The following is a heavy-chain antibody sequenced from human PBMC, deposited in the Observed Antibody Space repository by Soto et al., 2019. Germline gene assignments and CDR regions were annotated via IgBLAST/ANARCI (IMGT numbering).Heavy chain of an antibody. Sequence: PGGSLRLSCAAPGFTFSSYGMHWVRQAPGKGLEWVAVISYDGSNKYYADSVKGRFTISRDNSKNALYLQMNSLRAEDTAVYYCAKTPNLGGFDYWGQGTLVTVSS. CDR1: GFTFSSYG. CDR2: ISYDGSNK. J-gene: IGHJ4*02. V-gene: IGHV3-30*18. CDR3: AKTPNLGGFDY. D-gene: IGHD3-16*01.